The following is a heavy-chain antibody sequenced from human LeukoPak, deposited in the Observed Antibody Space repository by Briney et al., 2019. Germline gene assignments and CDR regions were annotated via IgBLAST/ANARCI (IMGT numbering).Heavy chain of an antibody. CDR2: INHSGST. CDR3: ASLAHDYVWGSYPY. J-gene: IGHJ4*02. V-gene: IGHV4-34*01. CDR1: GGSFSGYY. Sequence: SETLSLTCAVYGGSFSGYYWSWIRQPPGKGLEWIGEINHSGSTNYNPSLKSRVTISVDTSKNQFSLKLSSVTAADTAMYYCASLAHDYVWGSYPYWGQGTLVTVSS. D-gene: IGHD3-16*02.